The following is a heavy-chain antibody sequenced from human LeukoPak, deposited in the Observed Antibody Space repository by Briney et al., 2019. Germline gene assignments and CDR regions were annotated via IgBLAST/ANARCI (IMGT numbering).Heavy chain of an antibody. J-gene: IGHJ5*02. V-gene: IGHV5-10-1*01. CDR2: IDPSDSYT. Sequence: GESLKISCKGSGYSFTSYWISWVRQMPGKGLAWMGRIDPSDSYTNYSPSFQGHVTISADKSISTAYLQWSSLKASDTAMYYCARHGANYGDYGWFDPWGQGTLVTVSS. D-gene: IGHD4-17*01. CDR1: GYSFTSYW. CDR3: ARHGANYGDYGWFDP.